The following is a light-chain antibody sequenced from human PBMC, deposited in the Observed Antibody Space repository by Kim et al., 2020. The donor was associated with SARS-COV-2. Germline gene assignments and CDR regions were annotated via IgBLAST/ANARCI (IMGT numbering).Light chain of an antibody. CDR1: QSINTN. Sequence: EIVMTQSPATLSVSPGDRVTLTCRASQSINTNLAWYRQKPGQAPRLLIYDASTRATGIPARFSGGGSGTDFTLTISSVQSEDFAVYSCYQYNNWSRTFGQGTKVDIK. CDR3: YQYNNWSRT. CDR2: DAS. V-gene: IGKV3-15*01. J-gene: IGKJ1*01.